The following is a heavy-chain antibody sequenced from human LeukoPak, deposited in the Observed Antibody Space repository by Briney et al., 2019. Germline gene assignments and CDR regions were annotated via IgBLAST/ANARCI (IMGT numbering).Heavy chain of an antibody. CDR3: ARLRGYSGYARFDY. CDR2: IIPILGTA. D-gene: IGHD5-12*01. Sequence: SVKVSCKASGGTFSSYAISWVRQAPGQGLEWMGGIIPILGTANYAQKLQGRVTMTTDTSTSTAYMELRSLRSDDTAVYYCARLRGYSGYARFDYWGQGTLVTVSS. V-gene: IGHV1-69*10. J-gene: IGHJ4*02. CDR1: GGTFSSYA.